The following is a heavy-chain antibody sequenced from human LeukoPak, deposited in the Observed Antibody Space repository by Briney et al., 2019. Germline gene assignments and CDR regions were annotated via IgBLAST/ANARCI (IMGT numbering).Heavy chain of an antibody. J-gene: IGHJ4*02. Sequence: SETLSLTCTVSGGSISSYYWSWIRQSAGKRLEWIGRIYTSGSTNYNPSLKSRVTISVDKSKNQFSLKLSSVTAADTAVYYCARDRLEYYFDYWGQGTLVTVSS. D-gene: IGHD5-24*01. V-gene: IGHV4-4*07. CDR1: GGSISSYY. CDR2: IYTSGST. CDR3: ARDRLEYYFDY.